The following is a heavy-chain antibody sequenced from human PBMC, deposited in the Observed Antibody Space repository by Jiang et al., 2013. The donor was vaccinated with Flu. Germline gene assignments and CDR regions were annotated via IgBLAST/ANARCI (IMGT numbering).Heavy chain of an antibody. CDR1: GYSFTSYW. J-gene: IGHJ6*03. CDR2: IDPSDSYT. Sequence: GAEVKKPGESLRISCKGSGYSFTSYWISWVRQMPGKGLEWMGRIDPSDSYTNYSPSFQGHVTISADKSISTAYLQWSSLKASDTAMYYCARLGGTTMVRGVIIQYYYYYYMDVWGKGTTVTVSS. CDR3: ARLGGTTMVRGVIIQYYYYYYMDV. V-gene: IGHV5-10-1*01. D-gene: IGHD3-10*01.